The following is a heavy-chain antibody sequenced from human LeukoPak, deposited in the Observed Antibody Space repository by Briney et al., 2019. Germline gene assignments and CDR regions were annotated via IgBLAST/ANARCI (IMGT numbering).Heavy chain of an antibody. Sequence: GGSLRLSCIASGFTFSNHVMHWVRQAPGKGLEWVALILADGSKKNYADSVKGRFTISRDNSKNTLYLQMNSLRAEDTAVYYCAKVLGTYYYDSSGYTFDYWGQGTLVTVSS. CDR2: ILADGSKK. CDR1: GFTFSNHV. D-gene: IGHD3-22*01. J-gene: IGHJ4*02. V-gene: IGHV3-30-3*01. CDR3: AKVLGTYYYDSSGYTFDY.